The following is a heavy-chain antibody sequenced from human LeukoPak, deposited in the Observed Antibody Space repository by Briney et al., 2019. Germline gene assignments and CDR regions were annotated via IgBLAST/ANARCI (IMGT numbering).Heavy chain of an antibody. J-gene: IGHJ4*02. CDR3: AKARGSYFVW. Sequence: GGSLRLSCAASGLAFSGYSMNWVRQAPGKGLEWVSAISGSGGSTYYADSVKGRFTISRDNSKNTLYLQMNSLRAEDTAVYYCAKARGSYFVWWGQGTLVTVSS. V-gene: IGHV3-23*01. CDR2: ISGSGGST. D-gene: IGHD3-16*01. CDR1: GLAFSGYS.